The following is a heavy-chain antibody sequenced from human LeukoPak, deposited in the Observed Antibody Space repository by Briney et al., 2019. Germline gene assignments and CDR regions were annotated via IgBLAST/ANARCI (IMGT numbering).Heavy chain of an antibody. D-gene: IGHD3-3*01. CDR3: ARREPSSTYDFWSGYYTGSYFDY. V-gene: IGHV5-51*01. CDR1: GYSFTSYW. J-gene: IGHJ4*02. CDR2: IYPGDSDT. Sequence: GESLKISCKGSGYSFTSYWIGWVRQMPGKGLEWTGIIYPGDSDTRYSPSFQGQVTISADKSISTAYLQWSSLKASDTAMYYCARREPSSTYDFWSGYYTGSYFDYWGQGTLVTVSS.